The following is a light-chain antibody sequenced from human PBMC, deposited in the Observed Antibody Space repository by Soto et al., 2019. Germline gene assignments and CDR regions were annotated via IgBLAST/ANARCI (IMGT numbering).Light chain of an antibody. CDR3: QKYDNLPSLT. V-gene: IGKV1-33*01. CDR2: DAF. CDR1: QDIRNY. Sequence: IQMTQSPSSLSASVGDRVTITCQASQDIRNYLNWYQQKPGKAPKLLIYDAFNLETGVPSRFRGSRSGRDFSLTISSLQPEDSGKYYCQKYDNLPSLTFGGGTKVDIK. J-gene: IGKJ4*01.